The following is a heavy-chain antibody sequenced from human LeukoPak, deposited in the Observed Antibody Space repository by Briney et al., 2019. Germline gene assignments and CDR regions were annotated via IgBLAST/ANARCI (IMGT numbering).Heavy chain of an antibody. J-gene: IGHJ4*02. CDR1: GFTFSSYS. D-gene: IGHD6-13*01. CDR3: ARGGIISGYSSSWYGTPTSDY. V-gene: IGHV3-21*01. Sequence: PGRSLRLSCAASGFTFSSYSMNWVRQAPGKGLERVSSISSSSSYIYYADSVKGRFTISRDNAKNSLYLQMNSLRAEDTAVYYCARGGIISGYSSSWYGTPTSDYWGQGTLVTVSS. CDR2: ISSSSSYI.